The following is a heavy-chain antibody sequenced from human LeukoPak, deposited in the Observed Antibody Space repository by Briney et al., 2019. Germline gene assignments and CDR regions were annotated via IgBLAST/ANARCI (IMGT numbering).Heavy chain of an antibody. Sequence: GGSLRLSCSASGFTFSSYAMHWVRQAPGKGLEYVSGISGDGSSTYYADSVKGRFTISRGNSKNTLYVQMTSLRAEDTAVYYCVYQVQGVVKWGQGTLVTVSS. V-gene: IGHV3-64*05. J-gene: IGHJ4*02. D-gene: IGHD3-3*01. CDR3: VYQVQGVVK. CDR2: ISGDGSST. CDR1: GFTFSSYA.